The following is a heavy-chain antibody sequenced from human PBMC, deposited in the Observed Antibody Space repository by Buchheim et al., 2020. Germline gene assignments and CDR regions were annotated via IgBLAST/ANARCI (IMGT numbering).Heavy chain of an antibody. CDR1: GYSFSSYW. CDR2: IDPSDSYT. Sequence: EVQLVQSGAEVKKPGESLRISCKGSGYSFSSYWIGWVRQMPGKGLEWMGRIDPSDSYTNYSPSFQGHVTIPADKSISTASLQWSSLKASDTAMYYCARLHCSTTSCYAEYYFDYWGQGTL. CDR3: ARLHCSTTSCYAEYYFDY. J-gene: IGHJ4*02. D-gene: IGHD2-2*01. V-gene: IGHV5-10-1*01.